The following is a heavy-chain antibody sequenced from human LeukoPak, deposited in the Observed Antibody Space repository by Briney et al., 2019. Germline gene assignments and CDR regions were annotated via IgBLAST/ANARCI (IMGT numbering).Heavy chain of an antibody. CDR2: IYHSGST. D-gene: IGHD7-27*01. CDR3: VRTNWGTTGVDY. V-gene: IGHV4-59*01. CDR1: GGSISNDY. Sequence: PSQTLSLSYTVSGGSISNDYWNWIRQPPGKGLEWIGYIYHSGSTNYNPSLKSRVTISIDTSKKQFSLNLKSVTGADTAVYYCVRTNWGTTGVDYWGQGTLVTVSS. J-gene: IGHJ4*02.